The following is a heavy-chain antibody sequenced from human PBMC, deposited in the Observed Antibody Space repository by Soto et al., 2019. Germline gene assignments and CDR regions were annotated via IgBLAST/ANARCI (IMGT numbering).Heavy chain of an antibody. D-gene: IGHD2-2*03. CDR1: EVTFCVCA. Sequence: VGSMRLSCAASEVTFCVCAMHWDRPASGKGLEWVGRIRSKANNYATAYAASVQGRFTISRDDSKNTAYLQMNSLKTEDTAVYDCFGYCRGASCYDLGHRGQGTRVTVS. V-gene: IGHV3-73*01. CDR3: FGYCRGASCYDLGH. CDR2: IRSKANNYAT. J-gene: IGHJ4*02.